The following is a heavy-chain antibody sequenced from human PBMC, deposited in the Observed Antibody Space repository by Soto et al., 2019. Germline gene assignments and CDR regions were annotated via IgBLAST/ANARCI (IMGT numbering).Heavy chain of an antibody. Sequence: TLPLTSTVSGGTVIGRGYRWIWIQQPPGKGLEWIGYIYYSGSTNYNPSLKSRVTISVDTSKNQFSLKLNSMTAADTAVYYCARDSGYYDFWSGQEYNWFGPWGQGTLVTVSS. CDR2: IYYSGST. CDR1: GGTVIGRGYR. V-gene: IGHV4-61*08. J-gene: IGHJ5*02. D-gene: IGHD3-3*01. CDR3: ARDSGYYDFWSGQEYNWFGP.